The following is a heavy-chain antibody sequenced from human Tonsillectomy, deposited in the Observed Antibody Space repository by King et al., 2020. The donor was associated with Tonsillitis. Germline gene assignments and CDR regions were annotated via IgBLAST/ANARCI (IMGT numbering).Heavy chain of an antibody. CDR2: IYTSGST. D-gene: IGHD3-10*01. J-gene: IGHJ4*02. CDR1: GDSISSGSYY. CDR3: ARYTYYYGSGSYYPDS. V-gene: IGHV4-61*02. Sequence: VQLQESGPGLVKPSQTLSLTCTVSGDSISSGSYYWSWIRQPAGKELEWIGRIYTSGSTNYNPPLKSRVNISVDTSENQFSLKRSSVTAADTAVYYCARYTYYYGSGSYYPDSWGQGTLVTVSS.